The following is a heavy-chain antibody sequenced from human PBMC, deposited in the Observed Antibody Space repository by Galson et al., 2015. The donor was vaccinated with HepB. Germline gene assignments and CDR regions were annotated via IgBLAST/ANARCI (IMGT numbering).Heavy chain of an antibody. V-gene: IGHV3-30*18. CDR3: AKEGVGATSDY. D-gene: IGHD1-26*01. J-gene: IGHJ4*02. CDR2: ISYDGSNK. Sequence: SLRLSCAASGFTFSSYGMHWVRQAPGKGLEWVAVISYDGSNKYYADSVKGRFTISRDNSKNTLYLQMNSLRAEDTAVYYCAKEGVGATSDYWGQGTLVTVSS. CDR1: GFTFSSYG.